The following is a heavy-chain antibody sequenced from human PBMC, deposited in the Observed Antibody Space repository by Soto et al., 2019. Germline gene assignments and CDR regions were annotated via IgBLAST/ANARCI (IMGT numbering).Heavy chain of an antibody. V-gene: IGHV3-23*01. J-gene: IGHJ6*03. D-gene: IGHD6-13*01. CDR2: ISGSGGST. CDR1: GFTFSSYA. CDR3: AKQPGPQYRSSWSKPYYYYMDV. Sequence: GGSLRLCCAASGFTFSSYAMSWVRQAPGKGLEWVSAISGSGGSTYYADSVKGRFTISRDNSKNTLYLQMNSLRAEDTAVYYCAKQPGPQYRSSWSKPYYYYMDVWGKGTTVTVPS.